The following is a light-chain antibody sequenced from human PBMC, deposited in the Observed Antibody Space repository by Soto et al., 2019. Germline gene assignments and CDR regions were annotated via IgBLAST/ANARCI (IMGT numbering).Light chain of an antibody. CDR3: HQYNSWPRGT. CDR2: AAS. CDR1: QTLSINS. J-gene: IGKJ3*01. Sequence: EIVLTQSPDTLSLSPGERATLFCRASQTLSINSLAWYQQKPGQAPRLLIYAASTRDTGIPDRFNGSGSGTDFALTINRLEPEDFAVYYCHQYNSWPRGTFGPGTKVDIK. V-gene: IGKV3-20*01.